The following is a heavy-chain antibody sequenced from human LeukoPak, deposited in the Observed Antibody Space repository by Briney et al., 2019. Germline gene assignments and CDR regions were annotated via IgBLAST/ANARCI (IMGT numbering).Heavy chain of an antibody. Sequence: GGSLRLSCAASGFIFSSYSMSWVHQALGKGLEWVSVITGSGGNTYYADSVKGRFTISKDNSKNTVYLQMSSLRVDDTAVYYCAKAASSSWPSYYYGMDVRGQGTTVTVSS. V-gene: IGHV3-23*01. CDR3: AKAASSSWPSYYYGMDV. CDR1: GFIFSSYS. D-gene: IGHD6-13*01. CDR2: ITGSGGNT. J-gene: IGHJ6*02.